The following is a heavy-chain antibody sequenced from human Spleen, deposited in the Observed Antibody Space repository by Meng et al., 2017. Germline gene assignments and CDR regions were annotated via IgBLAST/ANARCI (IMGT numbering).Heavy chain of an antibody. CDR1: GFTFSSYA. J-gene: IGHJ3*02. D-gene: IGHD3-22*01. V-gene: IGHV3-30*04. CDR3: ARDLEVIVVVKGAFDI. CDR2: ISYDGSNK. Sequence: GESLKISCAASGFTFSSYAMHWVRQAPGKGLEWVAVISYDGSNKYYADSVKGRFTISRDNSKNTLYLQMNSLRAEDTAVYYCARDLEVIVVVKGAFDIWGQGTMVTVSS.